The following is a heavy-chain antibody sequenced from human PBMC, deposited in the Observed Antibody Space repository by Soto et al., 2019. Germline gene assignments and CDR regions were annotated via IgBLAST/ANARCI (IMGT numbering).Heavy chain of an antibody. J-gene: IGHJ5*02. CDR1: GGSISSSSYY. CDR2: IYYAGST. D-gene: IGHD2-15*01. V-gene: IGHV4-39*01. CDR3: ARQGYCSGGSCYSLPWWFDP. Sequence: QLQLQESGPGLVKPSETLSLTCTVSGGSISSSSYYWGWIRQPPGKGLEWIGSIYYAGSTYYNPSLKSRVTISVDTSQNQFSLKLSSVTAADTAVYYCARQGYCSGGSCYSLPWWFDPWGQGTLVTVSS.